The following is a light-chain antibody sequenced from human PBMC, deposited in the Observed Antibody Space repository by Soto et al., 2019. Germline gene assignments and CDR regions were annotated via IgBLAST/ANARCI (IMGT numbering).Light chain of an antibody. CDR2: VNTDGSH. CDR3: QTWGTGTHVV. Sequence: QLVLTQSPSASGSLGASVKLTFTLSSGHSNFAIDWLQQQPDRGPRYLMKVNTDGSHDKGDGIADRFSGSTSGAERYLTISSLQSEDEADDYCQTWGTGTHVVFGGGTKLTVL. CDR1: SGHSNFA. J-gene: IGLJ2*01. V-gene: IGLV4-69*01.